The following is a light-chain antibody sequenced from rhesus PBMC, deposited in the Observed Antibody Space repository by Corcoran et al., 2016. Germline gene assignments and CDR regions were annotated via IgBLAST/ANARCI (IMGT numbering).Light chain of an antibody. CDR2: SAY. J-gene: IGKJ4*01. Sequence: EIVMTQSPATLSLSPGETATLSCRASESVGSYFAWYQQKPGQDPKFLGHSAYFRATGIPDRLRGSGSRTELDRTISSLEPEDVGVYHCQQYNDLLLTFGGGAKVELK. CDR1: ESVGSY. V-gene: IGKV3-40*03. CDR3: QQYNDLLLT.